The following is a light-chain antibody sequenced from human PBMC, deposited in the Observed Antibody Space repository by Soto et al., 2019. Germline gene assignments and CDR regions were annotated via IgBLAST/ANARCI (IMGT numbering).Light chain of an antibody. CDR2: DAP. J-gene: IGKJ4*01. V-gene: IGKV3-11*01. CDR3: QQRSNWPLT. Sequence: EIVLTQSPATLSLSPGERATLSRRASQSVSRYLAWYQQKPGQAPRLLIYDAPNRATGIPARFSRSGSGTDFTLTISSLEPEDFAVYYCQQRSNWPLTFGGGTKVEIK. CDR1: QSVSRY.